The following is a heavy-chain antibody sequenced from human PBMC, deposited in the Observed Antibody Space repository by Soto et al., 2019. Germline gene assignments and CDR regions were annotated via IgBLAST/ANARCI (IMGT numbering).Heavy chain of an antibody. CDR1: GFSISRFA. Sequence: QVQLVESGGGLVQPGGSLRLSCAASGFSISRFAMHWVRQAPGKGLEWVAVIAYDGSNRWYADSAKGRFTISRDNSKNTVYLQMSSLRGEDTAVYYCARDLQAGTDNVNWFAPWGQGTLVTVSS. V-gene: IGHV3-30*04. J-gene: IGHJ5*02. D-gene: IGHD1-1*01. CDR3: ARDLQAGTDNVNWFAP. CDR2: IAYDGSNR.